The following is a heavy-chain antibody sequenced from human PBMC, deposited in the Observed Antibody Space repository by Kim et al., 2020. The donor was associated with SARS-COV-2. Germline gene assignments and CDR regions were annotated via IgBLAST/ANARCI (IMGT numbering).Heavy chain of an antibody. V-gene: IGHV1-69*13. Sequence: SVKVSCKASGGTFSSYAISWVRQASGQGLEWMGGIIPIFGTANYAQKFQGRVTITADESTSTADMELSSMRSEDTAVYYCARDWIQRWSQGYYYGMDVLGQVTTVTVSS. CDR2: IIPIFGTA. CDR1: GGTFSSYA. J-gene: IGHJ6*02. D-gene: IGHD5-18*01. CDR3: ARDWIQRWSQGYYYGMDV.